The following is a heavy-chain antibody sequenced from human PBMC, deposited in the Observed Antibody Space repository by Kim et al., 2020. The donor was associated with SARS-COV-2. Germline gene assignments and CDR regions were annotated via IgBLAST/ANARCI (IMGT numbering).Heavy chain of an antibody. CDR3: ARDRRIMITFGGVIADDAFDI. V-gene: IGHV3-11*01. Sequence: GGSLRLSCAASGFTFSDYYMSWIRQAPGKGLEWVSYISSSGSTIYYADSVKGRFTISRDNAKNSLYLQMNSLRAEDTAVYYCARDRRIMITFGGVIADDAFDIWGQGTMVTVS. CDR2: ISSSGSTI. J-gene: IGHJ3*02. CDR1: GFTFSDYY. D-gene: IGHD3-16*02.